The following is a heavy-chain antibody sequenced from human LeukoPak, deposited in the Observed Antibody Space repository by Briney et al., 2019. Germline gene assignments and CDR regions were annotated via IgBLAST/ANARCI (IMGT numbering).Heavy chain of an antibody. CDR2: IYTSGST. CDR1: GGSISSGSYY. J-gene: IGHJ6*03. Sequence: SQTLSLTCTVSGGSISSGSYYWSWIRQPAGKGLEWIGRIYTSGSTSYNPSLKSRVTISVDTSKNQFSLKLSSVTAADTAVYYCARSMTNYYYYMDVWGKGTTVTVSS. V-gene: IGHV4-61*02. CDR3: ARSMTNYYYYMDV.